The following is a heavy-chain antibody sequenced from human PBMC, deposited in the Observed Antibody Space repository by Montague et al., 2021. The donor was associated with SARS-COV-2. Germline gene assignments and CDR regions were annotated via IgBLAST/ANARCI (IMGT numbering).Heavy chain of an antibody. CDR1: GDSISSGYFY. D-gene: IGHD2-2*01. CDR2: IHYSGIT. V-gene: IGHV4-39*01. J-gene: IGHJ4*02. CDR3: ARHLAISGPAAVSDY. Sequence: SETLSFTCTVSGDSISSGYFYWGWSRQPPGKGLEWVGTIHYSGITYYNPSLKSRVTISVDTSRNQFSLKLSSVTAAGTAIYYCARHLAISGPAAVSDYWGQGTLVTVSS.